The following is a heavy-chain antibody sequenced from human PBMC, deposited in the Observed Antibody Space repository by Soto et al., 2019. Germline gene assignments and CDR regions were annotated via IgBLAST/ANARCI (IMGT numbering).Heavy chain of an antibody. J-gene: IGHJ4*02. D-gene: IGHD6-19*01. Sequence: GSLRLSCAASGFTFSSYAMSWVRQAPGKGLEWVSAISGSGGSTYYADSVKGRFTISRDNSKNTLYLQMNSLRAEDTAVYYCAKAGSSGWYFDYWGQGTLVTVSS. CDR1: GFTFSSYA. CDR2: ISGSGGST. CDR3: AKAGSSGWYFDY. V-gene: IGHV3-23*01.